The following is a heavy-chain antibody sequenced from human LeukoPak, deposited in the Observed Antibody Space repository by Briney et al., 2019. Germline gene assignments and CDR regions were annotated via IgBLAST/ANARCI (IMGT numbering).Heavy chain of an antibody. V-gene: IGHV3-30*03. CDR1: GFTFSSYG. CDR2: ISYDGSNK. D-gene: IGHD3-10*01. J-gene: IGHJ4*02. CDR3: AIPPMVRGVTYVFDY. Sequence: GGSLRLSCAASGFTFSSYGMHWVRQAPGKGLEWVAVISYDGSNKYYADSVKGGFTISRDNSKNTLYLQMNRLRAEDTAVYYCAIPPMVRGVTYVFDYWGQGTLVTVSS.